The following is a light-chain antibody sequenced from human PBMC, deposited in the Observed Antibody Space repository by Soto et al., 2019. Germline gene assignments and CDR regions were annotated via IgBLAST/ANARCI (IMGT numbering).Light chain of an antibody. V-gene: IGKV3-11*01. CDR2: DAS. Sequence: ELVLTQSPATLSLSPGERATLSCRASQSVNNYLAWYQQKPGQAPRLLIYDASNRATGIPARFSGSGSGTDFTLTISALEPEDFAVYYCQQRSNWPPEITFGQGTRLE. CDR1: QSVNNY. J-gene: IGKJ5*01. CDR3: QQRSNWPPEIT.